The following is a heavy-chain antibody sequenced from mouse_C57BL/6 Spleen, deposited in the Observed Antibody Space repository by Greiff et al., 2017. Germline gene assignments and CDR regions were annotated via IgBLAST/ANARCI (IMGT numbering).Heavy chain of an antibody. CDR2: IDPSDSYT. V-gene: IGHV1-69*01. Sequence: VQLQQPGAELVMPGASVKLSCKASGYTFTSYWMHWVKQRPGQGLEWIGEIDPSDSYTNYNQKFKGKSTLTVDKSSSTAYMQLSSLTSEYSAVYYCAYSRYFEVWGTGTTVTVSS. CDR3: AYSRYFEV. CDR1: GYTFTSYW. J-gene: IGHJ1*03. D-gene: IGHD2-5*01.